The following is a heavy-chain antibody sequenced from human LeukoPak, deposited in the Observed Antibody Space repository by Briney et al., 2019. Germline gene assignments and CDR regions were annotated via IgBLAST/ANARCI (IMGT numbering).Heavy chain of an antibody. J-gene: IGHJ4*02. CDR3: AREGDSSGYYYRPTDYFDY. V-gene: IGHV3-23*01. D-gene: IGHD3-22*01. CDR1: GFTFSSYA. Sequence: GGPLRLSCAASGFTFSSYAMSWVRQAPGKGLEWVSAISGSGGSTYYADSVKGRFTISRDNSKNTLYLQMNSLRAEDTAVYYCAREGDSSGYYYRPTDYFDYWGQGTLVTVSS. CDR2: ISGSGGST.